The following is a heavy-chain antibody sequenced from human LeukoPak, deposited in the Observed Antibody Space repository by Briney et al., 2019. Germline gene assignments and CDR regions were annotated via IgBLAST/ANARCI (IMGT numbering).Heavy chain of an antibody. Sequence: PSETLSLTCTVSGGSISSGGYYWSWIRQHPGKGLEWIGYIYYSGSTYYNPSLKSRVTISVDTSKNQFSLKLSSVTAADTAVYYCARVLPYCYDSSGSHDYWGQGTLVTVSS. J-gene: IGHJ4*02. CDR2: IYYSGST. CDR3: ARVLPYCYDSSGSHDY. V-gene: IGHV4-31*03. CDR1: GGSISSGGYY. D-gene: IGHD3-22*01.